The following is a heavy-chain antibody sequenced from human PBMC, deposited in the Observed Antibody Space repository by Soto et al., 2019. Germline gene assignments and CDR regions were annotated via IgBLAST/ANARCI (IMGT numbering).Heavy chain of an antibody. CDR3: ARDLANTAMVSYYYGMDV. J-gene: IGHJ6*02. CDR1: GYTFTGYY. V-gene: IGHV1-2*04. Sequence: GASVKVSCKASGYTFTGYYMHWVRQAPGQGLEWMGWINPNSGGTNYAQKFQGWVTMTRDTSISTAYMELSRLRSDDTAVYYCARDLANTAMVSYYYGMDVWGQGTTVTVS. D-gene: IGHD5-18*01. CDR2: INPNSGGT.